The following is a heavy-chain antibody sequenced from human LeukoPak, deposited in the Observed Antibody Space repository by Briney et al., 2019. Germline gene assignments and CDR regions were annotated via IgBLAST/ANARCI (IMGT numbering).Heavy chain of an antibody. Sequence: PGGSLRLSCAASGFTFDDYAMHWVRQAPGKGLEWVSGISWNSGSIGYADSVKGRFTISRDNAKNSLYLQMNSLRAEDTALYYCAKVATVTQRNWFDPWGQGTLVTVSS. CDR2: ISWNSGSI. V-gene: IGHV3-9*01. CDR3: AKVATVTQRNWFDP. D-gene: IGHD4-17*01. CDR1: GFTFDDYA. J-gene: IGHJ5*02.